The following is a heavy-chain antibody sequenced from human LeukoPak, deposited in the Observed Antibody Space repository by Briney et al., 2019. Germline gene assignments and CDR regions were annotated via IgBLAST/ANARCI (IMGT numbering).Heavy chain of an antibody. V-gene: IGHV3-21*01. CDR2: ISSSSSYI. CDR1: GFTFSSYS. CDR3: ARDSAYSSSWYPMGDAFDI. J-gene: IGHJ3*02. Sequence: PGGSLRLSCAASGFTFSSYSMNWVRQAPGKGLEWVSSISSSSSYIYYADSVKGRFTISRDNAKNSLYLQMNSLRAEDTAVYYCARDSAYSSSWYPMGDAFDIWGQGTMVTVSS. D-gene: IGHD6-13*01.